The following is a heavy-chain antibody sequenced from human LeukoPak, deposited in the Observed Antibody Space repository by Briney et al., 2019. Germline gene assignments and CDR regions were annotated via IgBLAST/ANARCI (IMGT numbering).Heavy chain of an antibody. D-gene: IGHD3-10*01. CDR2: ISYTGST. V-gene: IGHV4-59*01. CDR1: DGSISRYY. CDR3: ARTAKYYYGSETYYFFDY. Sequence: SETLSLTCTVSDGSISRYYWSWIRQPPGKGLEWIGYISYTGSTTYNSSLKSRVTISLDTSQNQFSLKLTSVTPADTAVYYCARTAKYYYGSETYYFFDYWGQGTLVTVSS. J-gene: IGHJ4*02.